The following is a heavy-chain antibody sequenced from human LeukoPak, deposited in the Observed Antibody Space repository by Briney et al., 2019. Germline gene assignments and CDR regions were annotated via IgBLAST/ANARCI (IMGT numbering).Heavy chain of an antibody. D-gene: IGHD2-15*01. Sequence: GGSLRLSCAASGYTFSSYGAHWVRQAPGKGLEWVAMISHDGDYAEYADSVKGRFTISRDNSKKTMHVEMRSLRAEDTAVYYCWVGFCSFSTCYEWRDGYYQFEVWGKGTTVIVSS. J-gene: IGHJ6*03. CDR1: GYTFSSYG. CDR2: ISHDGDYA. V-gene: IGHV3-30*03. CDR3: WVGFCSFSTCYEWRDGYYQFEV.